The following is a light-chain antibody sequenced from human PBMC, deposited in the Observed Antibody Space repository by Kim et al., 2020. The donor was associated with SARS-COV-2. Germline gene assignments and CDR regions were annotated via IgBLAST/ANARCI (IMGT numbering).Light chain of an antibody. CDR2: GAS. Sequence: GEGATLSGRARPRVSRDCLAWYQQKPGPAPRLFIYGASNRATGISDRFSGSGSGTDFTLTISRMEPEDSAVYYCQQNGSSPLTFGGGTKVDIK. CDR1: PRVSRDC. CDR3: QQNGSSPLT. V-gene: IGKV3-20*01. J-gene: IGKJ4*01.